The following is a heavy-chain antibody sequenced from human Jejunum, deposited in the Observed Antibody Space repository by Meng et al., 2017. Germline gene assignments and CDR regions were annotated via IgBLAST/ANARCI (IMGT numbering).Heavy chain of an antibody. J-gene: IGHJ4*01. CDR2: ITGSGGYT. V-gene: IGHV3-23*04. CDR1: EFTFSSYA. CDR3: AKEAPGTFDL. Sequence: VQLGESGGGLVQPGGSLRLSCEASEFTFSSYAMNWVRQAPGKGLEWVSVITGSGGYTHYADSVKGRFTISRDNSKNTLYLQMNSLRAEDTAVYYCAKEAPGTFDLWGQGTLVTVSS.